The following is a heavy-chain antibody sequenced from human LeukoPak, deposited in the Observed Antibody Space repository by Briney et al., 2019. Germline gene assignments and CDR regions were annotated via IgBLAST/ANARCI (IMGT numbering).Heavy chain of an antibody. CDR2: IIPIFGTA. CDR1: GGSFSRYA. D-gene: IGHD3-22*01. CDR3: ARGSGETGGYYYVY. V-gene: IGHV1-69*13. J-gene: IGHJ4*02. Sequence: SVKVSCEASGGSFSRYAISWVRQAPGQGLEWMGGIIPIFGTANYAQKFQGRVTITADESARTAYMELRTLRSEDTAIYYCARGSGETGGYYYVYWGRGTPVTVSS.